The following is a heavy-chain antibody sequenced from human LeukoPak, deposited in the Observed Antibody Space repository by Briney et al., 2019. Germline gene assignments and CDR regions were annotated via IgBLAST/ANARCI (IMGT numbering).Heavy chain of an antibody. CDR3: AREKRGSDYFDY. J-gene: IGHJ4*02. CDR2: IYYSGST. D-gene: IGHD3-10*01. CDR1: GGSISSGGYY. Sequence: SQTLSLTCTVSGGSISSGGYYWSWIRQHPGKGLEWIRYIYYSGSTYYNPSLKSRVTISVDTSKNQFSLKLSSVTAADTAVYYCAREKRGSDYFDYWGQGTLVTVSS. V-gene: IGHV4-31*03.